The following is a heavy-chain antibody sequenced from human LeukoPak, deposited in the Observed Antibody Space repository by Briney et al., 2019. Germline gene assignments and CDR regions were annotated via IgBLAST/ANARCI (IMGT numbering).Heavy chain of an antibody. Sequence: GGSLRLSCATSGFTLSTYWMTWVRQAPGKGPEWVANIRHDGSEKNYVDSVKGRFTISRDNAKNSLYLQMNSLRAEDTAVYYCARDSALPVAGIDYWGQGTLVTVSS. CDR2: IRHDGSEK. CDR3: ARDSALPVAGIDY. D-gene: IGHD6-19*01. V-gene: IGHV3-7*03. CDR1: GFTLSTYW. J-gene: IGHJ4*02.